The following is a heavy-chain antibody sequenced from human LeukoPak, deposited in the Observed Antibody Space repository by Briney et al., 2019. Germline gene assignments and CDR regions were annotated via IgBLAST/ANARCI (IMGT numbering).Heavy chain of an antibody. Sequence: GGSLRLSCAASGFTFSTFAMSWVRQAPGKGLEWVSGIIENGYDKYYADSVKGRFTISRDNSKNTLYLQMNSLRADDTAVYYCARDYVTPGITGTTPPLDYWGQGILVSVSS. CDR3: ARDYVTPGITGTTPPLDY. J-gene: IGHJ4*02. V-gene: IGHV3-23*01. D-gene: IGHD1-7*01. CDR1: GFTFSTFA. CDR2: IIENGYDK.